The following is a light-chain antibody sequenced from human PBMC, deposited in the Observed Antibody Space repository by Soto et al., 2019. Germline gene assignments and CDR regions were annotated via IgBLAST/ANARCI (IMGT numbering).Light chain of an antibody. Sequence: EIVMTQSPATLSVSPGERATLSCRASQSVSSNLAWYQQKPGQAPRLLIYGASTRATGIPARFSGSGSGTEFTLTFSSLQSEDFAIYYCQQYINWPPTFGQGTKVEIK. CDR3: QQYINWPPT. CDR2: GAS. CDR1: QSVSSN. V-gene: IGKV3-15*01. J-gene: IGKJ1*01.